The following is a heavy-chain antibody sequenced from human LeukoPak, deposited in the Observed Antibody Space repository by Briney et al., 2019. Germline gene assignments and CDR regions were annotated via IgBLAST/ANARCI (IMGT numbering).Heavy chain of an antibody. V-gene: IGHV1-69*13. CDR1: GGTFSSYA. J-gene: IGHJ6*02. CDR3: ARELRGHGYYYGMDV. Sequence: SVKVSCKASGGTFSSYAISWVRQAPGQGLEWMGRIIPIFGTANYAQRFQGRVTITADESTSTAYMELSSLRSEDTAVYYCARELRGHGYYYGMDVWGQGTTVTVSS. CDR2: IIPIFGTA.